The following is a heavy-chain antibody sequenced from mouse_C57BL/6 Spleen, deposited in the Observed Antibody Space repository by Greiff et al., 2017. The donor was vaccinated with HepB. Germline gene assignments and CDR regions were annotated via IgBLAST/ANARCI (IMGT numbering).Heavy chain of an antibody. CDR1: GYSFTGYY. CDR2: INPSTGGT. Sequence: VQLLQSGPELVKPGASVKISCTASGYSFTGYYMNWVKQSPEKSLEWIGKINPSTGGTTYDKKFKAKATLTVDKSSSTAYMQLKSLTSEDSAVYYCTREGLLAYWGQGTTLTVSS. D-gene: IGHD2-3*01. V-gene: IGHV1-42*01. J-gene: IGHJ2*01. CDR3: TREGLLAY.